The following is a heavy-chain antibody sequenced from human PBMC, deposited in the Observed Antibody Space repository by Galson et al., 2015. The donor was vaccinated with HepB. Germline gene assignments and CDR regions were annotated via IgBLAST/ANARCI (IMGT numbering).Heavy chain of an antibody. Sequence: SVKVSCKASGGTFSSYAISWVRQAPGQGLEWMGGIIPIFGTANYAQKFQGRVTITADESTSTAYMELSSLRSEDTAVYYCARGVVDIVATSGWDAFDIWGQGTMVTVSS. CDR3: ARGVVDIVATSGWDAFDI. CDR1: GGTFSSYA. J-gene: IGHJ3*02. D-gene: IGHD5-12*01. V-gene: IGHV1-69*13. CDR2: IIPIFGTA.